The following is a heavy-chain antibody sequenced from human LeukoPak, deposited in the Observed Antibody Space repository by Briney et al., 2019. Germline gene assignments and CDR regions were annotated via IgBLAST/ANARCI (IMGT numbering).Heavy chain of an antibody. J-gene: IGHJ6*04. Sequence: GGSLRLSCAASGFTFSNYRMNWVRQAPGKGLEWVSYISSSGSTIYYADSVKGRFIISRDNAKNSLYLQMNSLRAEDTAVYYCAELGITMIGGVWGKGTTVTISS. CDR2: ISSSGSTI. CDR3: AELGITMIGGV. D-gene: IGHD3-10*02. V-gene: IGHV3-48*03. CDR1: GFTFSNYR.